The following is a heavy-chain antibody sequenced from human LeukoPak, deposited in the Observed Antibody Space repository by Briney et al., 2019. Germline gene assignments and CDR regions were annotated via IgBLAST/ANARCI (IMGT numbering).Heavy chain of an antibody. Sequence: GGSLRLSCAASGFTFSSYAMSWVRQAPGKGLEWVSAISGSGGSTYYADSVKGRFTISRDNSKNTLYLQMNSLRAEDTAVYYCATHPITYYYDSSGYSIFDYWGQGTLVTVSS. D-gene: IGHD3-22*01. CDR1: GFTFSSYA. CDR2: ISGSGGST. CDR3: ATHPITYYYDSSGYSIFDY. J-gene: IGHJ4*02. V-gene: IGHV3-23*01.